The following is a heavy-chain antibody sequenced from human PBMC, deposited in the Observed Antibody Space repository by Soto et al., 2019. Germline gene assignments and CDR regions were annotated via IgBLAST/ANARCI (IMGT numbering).Heavy chain of an antibody. CDR1: GYTFNSYG. CDR2: ISVYNGNT. Sequence: QVQLVQSGVEVKKPGASVKVSCKASGYTFNSYGINWVRQAPGQGLEWMGWISVYNGNTNYAQKLQGRVTMTTDTSTSTAYMDLRSLRSDDTAVYYCARDFGNDLSAPGAVFDHWGQGTLVTVSS. D-gene: IGHD3-16*01. V-gene: IGHV1-18*01. CDR3: ARDFGNDLSAPGAVFDH. J-gene: IGHJ4*02.